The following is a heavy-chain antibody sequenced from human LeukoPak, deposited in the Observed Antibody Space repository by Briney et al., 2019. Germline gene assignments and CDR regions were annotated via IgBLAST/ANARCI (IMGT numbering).Heavy chain of an antibody. CDR1: GFTFSSYG. CDR3: AKDYIGSYHPNWFDP. CDR2: ISYDGSNK. J-gene: IGHJ5*02. D-gene: IGHD1-26*01. Sequence: GGSLRLSCAASGFTFSSYGMHWVRQAPGKGLEWVAVISYDGSNKYYADSVKGRFTISRDNSKNTLYLQMNSLRAEDTAVYYCAKDYIGSYHPNWFDPWGQGTPVTVSS. V-gene: IGHV3-30*18.